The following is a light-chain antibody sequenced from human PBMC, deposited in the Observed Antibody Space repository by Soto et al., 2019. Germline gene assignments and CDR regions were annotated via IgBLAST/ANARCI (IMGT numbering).Light chain of an antibody. CDR2: GVS. CDR1: QSVRSN. Sequence: EIVLTQSPATLSVSPGEGATLYCRASQSVRSNLAWYQHKPGQAPRLLIYGVSTRATGIPARFSGSGSETEFTLTISSLQSEDFAVYYCQQYNDWPRTFGQGTKVDIK. V-gene: IGKV3-15*01. J-gene: IGKJ1*01. CDR3: QQYNDWPRT.